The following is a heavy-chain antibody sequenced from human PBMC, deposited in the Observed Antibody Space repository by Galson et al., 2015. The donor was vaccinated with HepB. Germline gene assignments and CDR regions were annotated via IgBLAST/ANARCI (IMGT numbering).Heavy chain of an antibody. CDR1: GGSFSGYY. D-gene: IGHD3-16*01. J-gene: IGHJ5*02. CDR2: INHSGST. CDR3: ARGRGRSRWFDP. V-gene: IGHV4-34*01. Sequence: SETLSLTCAVYGGSFSGYYWSWIRQPPGKGLEWIGEINHSGSTNYNPSLKSRVTISVDTSKNQFSLKLSSVTAADTAVYYCARGRGRSRWFDPWGQGTLVTVSS.